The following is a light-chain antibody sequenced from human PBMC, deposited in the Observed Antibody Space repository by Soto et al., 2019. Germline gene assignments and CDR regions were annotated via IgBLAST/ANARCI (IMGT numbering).Light chain of an antibody. J-gene: IGLJ1*01. CDR3: CSYAGSSTFDV. Sequence: QSVLTQPASVSGSAGQSITISCSGTMRDVGAYNLVSWYQQHPGTAPKLIIYEVRNRPSGISSRFSGSRSGNTASLTISGLQVEDEADYYCCSYAGSSTFDVFGTGTQLTVL. CDR2: EVR. V-gene: IGLV2-23*02. CDR1: MRDVGAYNL.